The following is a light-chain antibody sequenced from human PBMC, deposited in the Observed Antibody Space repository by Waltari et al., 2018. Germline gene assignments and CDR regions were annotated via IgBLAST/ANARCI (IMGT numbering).Light chain of an antibody. CDR2: KAA. CDR1: QSISSY. V-gene: IGKV1-39*01. CDR3: QQSYSSPYT. Sequence: DIQMTQSPSSLSAPVGDSVVITCRASQSISSYLNWYQQETGKAPKLLIYKAANLQSGVPSRFSGSGSGTDFTLTIISLQPEDFATYYCQQSYSSPYTFGQGTKVEIK. J-gene: IGKJ2*01.